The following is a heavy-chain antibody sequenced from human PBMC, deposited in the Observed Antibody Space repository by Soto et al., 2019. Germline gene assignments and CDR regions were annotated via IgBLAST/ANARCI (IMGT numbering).Heavy chain of an antibody. CDR3: AKDSFRDSSGYYGDEDYYGMDV. Sequence: GGSLRLSCAASGFTFSSYGMHWVRQAPGKGLEWVAVISYDGSNKYYADSVKGRFTISRDNSKNTLYLQMNSLGAEDTAVYYCAKDSFRDSSGYYGDEDYYGMDVWGQGTTVTVSS. V-gene: IGHV3-30*18. D-gene: IGHD3-22*01. J-gene: IGHJ6*02. CDR1: GFTFSSYG. CDR2: ISYDGSNK.